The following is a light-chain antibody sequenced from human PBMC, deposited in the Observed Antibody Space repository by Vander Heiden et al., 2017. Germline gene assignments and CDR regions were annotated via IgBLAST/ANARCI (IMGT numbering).Light chain of an antibody. CDR1: NIGNNY. Sequence: HSVLPQPPSLSAAPGQKVTISNIGNNYVSWYQQLPGTAPKLLIHDNNKRPSGIPDRFSGSKSGTSATLGITGLQTGDEADYYCGTWDSSLSAGVFGGGTKLTVL. CDR3: GTWDSSLSAGV. V-gene: IGLV1-51*01. CDR2: DNN. J-gene: IGLJ3*02.